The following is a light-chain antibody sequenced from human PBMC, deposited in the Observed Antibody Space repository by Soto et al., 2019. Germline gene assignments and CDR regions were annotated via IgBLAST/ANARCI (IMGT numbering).Light chain of an antibody. V-gene: IGLV2-8*01. CDR3: SSNVVGTNLKI. CDR1: YSDVGDSNY. CDR2: EVT. J-gene: IGLJ2*01. Sequence: QSALTQPPSASGSPGQSVTISCTGTYSDVGDSNYVSWYQQHPGKAPKLVIYEVTQRPSGVPDRFSGSRSGNTASLTVSRLQAEDEADYYCSSNVVGTNLKIFGGGTKLTVL.